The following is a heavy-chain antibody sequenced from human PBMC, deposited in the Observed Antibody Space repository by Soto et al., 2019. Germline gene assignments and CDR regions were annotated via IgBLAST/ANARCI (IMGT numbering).Heavy chain of an antibody. CDR3: ARRGTTGYCSGDTCYSGALDI. D-gene: IGHD2-15*01. CDR2: VYYSGST. CDR1: GGSIRSGDYY. V-gene: IGHV4-39*01. Sequence: SETLSLTCTVSGGSIRSGDYYWSWIRQPPGKGLECIGNVYYSGSTNYNPSLKSRVTISIDTSKNQFSLKLSSVTAADTAVYYCARRGTTGYCSGDTCYSGALDIWGQGTMVTVSS. J-gene: IGHJ3*02.